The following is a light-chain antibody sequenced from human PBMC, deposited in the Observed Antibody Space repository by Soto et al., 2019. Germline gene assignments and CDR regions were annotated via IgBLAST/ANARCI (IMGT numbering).Light chain of an antibody. V-gene: IGKV3-20*01. Sequence: EIVLTQSPGTLSLSPGERATLSCRASQSVSSSYLAWYQQKPGRAPRLLIFGASSRATGIPDRFSGSGSGTDFTLTISRLEPEDFAVYYCQQYGRSLFTFGPGTKVDIK. J-gene: IGKJ3*01. CDR1: QSVSSSY. CDR2: GAS. CDR3: QQYGRSLFT.